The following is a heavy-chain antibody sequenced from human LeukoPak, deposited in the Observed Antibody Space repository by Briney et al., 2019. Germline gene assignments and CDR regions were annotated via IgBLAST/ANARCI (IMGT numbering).Heavy chain of an antibody. D-gene: IGHD6-19*01. V-gene: IGHV3-11*04. CDR2: ISGSGSNK. J-gene: IGHJ4*02. CDR3: ATSQSSVAGIVGD. CDR1: GFTFSDYF. Sequence: GGSLRLSCTVSGFTFSDYFMTWIRQAPGKGLEWVSYISGSGSNKYYADSVKGRFTISRDNAKNSLYLQMNSLRVEDTAVYYCATSQSSVAGIVGDWGQGTLVTVSS.